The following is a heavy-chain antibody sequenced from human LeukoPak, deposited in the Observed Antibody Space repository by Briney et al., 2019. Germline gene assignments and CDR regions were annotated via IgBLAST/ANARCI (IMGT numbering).Heavy chain of an antibody. CDR3: ARGGFGELFLGYYMDV. CDR2: ISSNGGST. CDR1: GFTFSSYA. J-gene: IGHJ6*03. Sequence: GGSLGLSCAASGFTFSSYAMHWVRQAPGKGLEYVSAISSNGGSTYYANSVKGRFTISRDNSKNTLYLQMGSLRAEDMAVYYCARGGFGELFLGYYMDVWGKGTTVTVSS. V-gene: IGHV3-64*01. D-gene: IGHD3-10*01.